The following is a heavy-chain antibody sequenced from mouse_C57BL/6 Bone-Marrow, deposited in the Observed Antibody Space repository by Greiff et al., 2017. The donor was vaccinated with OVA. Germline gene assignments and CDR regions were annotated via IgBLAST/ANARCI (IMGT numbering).Heavy chain of an antibody. J-gene: IGHJ2*01. CDR3: ARGGGYDDYFDY. CDR2: INPNNGGT. V-gene: IGHV1-26*01. CDR1: GYTFTDYY. D-gene: IGHD2-2*01. Sequence: EVQLQQSGPELVKPGASVKISCKASGYTFTDYYMNWVKQSHGKSLEWIGDINPNNGGTSYNQKFKGKATLTVDKSSSTAYMELRSLTSEDSAVYYCARGGGYDDYFDYWGQGTTLTVSS.